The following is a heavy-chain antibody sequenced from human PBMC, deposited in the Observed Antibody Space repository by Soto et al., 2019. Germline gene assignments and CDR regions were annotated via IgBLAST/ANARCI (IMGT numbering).Heavy chain of an antibody. Sequence: AASVKVSCKASGYTFTSYAMHWVRQAPGQRLEWMGWINAGNGNTKYSQKFQGRVTITRDTSASTAYMELSSLRSEDTAVYYCARGQSVTIFGVVITPTYYYYGMDVWGQGTTVTVSS. CDR3: ARGQSVTIFGVVITPTYYYYGMDV. CDR2: INAGNGNT. V-gene: IGHV1-3*01. J-gene: IGHJ6*02. D-gene: IGHD3-3*01. CDR1: GYTFTSYA.